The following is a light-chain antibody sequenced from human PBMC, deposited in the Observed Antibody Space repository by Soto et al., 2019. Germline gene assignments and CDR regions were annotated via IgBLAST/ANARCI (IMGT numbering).Light chain of an antibody. CDR2: GAS. J-gene: IGKJ2*01. V-gene: IGKV3-20*01. CDR3: HQFGSSPPAFT. Sequence: ESMLTQSPGTLSLSPGDRATLSCRASQSVITRYLAWYQQKPGQAPRLLIYGASIRATGIPDRFSGSGSGTDFTLTISRLEPEDFAVYYCHQFGSSPPAFTFGQGTKLEI. CDR1: QSVITRY.